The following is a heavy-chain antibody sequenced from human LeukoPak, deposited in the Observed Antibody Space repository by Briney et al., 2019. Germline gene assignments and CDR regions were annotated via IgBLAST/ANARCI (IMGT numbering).Heavy chain of an antibody. CDR1: GYTFTSYD. V-gene: IGHV1-8*01. CDR3: ARGSRGDYYGSPGDAFDI. CDR2: MNPNSGNT. Sequence: PGASVKVSCKASGYTFTSYDINWVRQATGQGLEWMGWMNPNSGNTGYAQKFQGGVTMTRNTSISTAYMELSSLRSEDTAVYYCARGSRGDYYGSPGDAFDIWGQGTMVTVSS. J-gene: IGHJ3*02. D-gene: IGHD3-10*01.